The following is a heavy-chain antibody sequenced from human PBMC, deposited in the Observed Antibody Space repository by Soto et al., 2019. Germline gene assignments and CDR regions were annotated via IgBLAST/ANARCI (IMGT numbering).Heavy chain of an antibody. CDR1: GYTFTSYY. CDR2: INPSGGST. J-gene: IGHJ4*02. D-gene: IGHD1-26*01. CDR3: ARSNGIVGATTRSPGY. Sequence: XSVKASCKASGYTFTSYYMHWVRHAPGQGLEWMGIINPSGGSTSYAQKFQGRVTMTRDTSTSTVYMELSSLISEDTAVYYCARSNGIVGATTRSPGYWGQGTLVTVSS. V-gene: IGHV1-46*01.